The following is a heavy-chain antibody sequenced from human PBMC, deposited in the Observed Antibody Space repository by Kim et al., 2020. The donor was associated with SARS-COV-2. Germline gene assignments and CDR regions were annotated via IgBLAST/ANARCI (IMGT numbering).Heavy chain of an antibody. CDR1: GYSIRSGYY. Sequence: SETLSLTCTVSGYSIRSGYYWGWIRQPPGKGLEWIGSMFHSGSTYYNPSLKSRVTISVDTSKNQLSLKLSSVTAADAAVYYCARIWEADGYNDYWGQGTLVSVSS. CDR2: MFHSGST. J-gene: IGHJ4*02. D-gene: IGHD5-12*01. CDR3: ARIWEADGYNDY. V-gene: IGHV4-38-2*02.